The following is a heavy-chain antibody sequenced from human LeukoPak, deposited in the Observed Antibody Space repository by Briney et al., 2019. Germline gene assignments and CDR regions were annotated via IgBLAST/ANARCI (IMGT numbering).Heavy chain of an antibody. Sequence: EASVKVSCKASGFTFTDYYIHWVRQAPGQGLEWMAWINPNSGGTDYAQKFQGRVTMTRDTSISTAYMELSRLKSDDTAVYYCARVESSSTNWSFHHWGQGTLVTVSS. CDR1: GFTFTDYY. CDR3: ARVESSSTNWSFHH. J-gene: IGHJ1*01. V-gene: IGHV1-2*02. D-gene: IGHD6-13*01. CDR2: INPNSGGT.